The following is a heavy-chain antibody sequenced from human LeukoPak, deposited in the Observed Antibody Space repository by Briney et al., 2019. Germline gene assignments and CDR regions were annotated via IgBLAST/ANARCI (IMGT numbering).Heavy chain of an antibody. Sequence: GESLKISCKGSGYSFTSYWIGWVRQMPGKGLEWMGIIYPGDSDTRYSPSFQGQVTISADKSISTAYLQWSSLNASDTAMSYCARGLSSIYNWFDPWGQGTLVTVSS. V-gene: IGHV5-51*01. J-gene: IGHJ5*02. CDR3: ARGLSSIYNWFDP. D-gene: IGHD3-16*02. CDR1: GYSFTSYW. CDR2: IYPGDSDT.